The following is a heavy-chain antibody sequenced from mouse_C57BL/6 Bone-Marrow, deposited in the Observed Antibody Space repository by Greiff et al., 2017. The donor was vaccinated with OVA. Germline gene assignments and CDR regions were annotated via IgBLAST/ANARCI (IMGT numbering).Heavy chain of an antibody. D-gene: IGHD1-1*01. V-gene: IGHV7-3*01. CDR2: IRNKANGYTT. Sequence: VQLQESGGGLVQPGGSLSLSCAASGFTFTDYYMSWVRQPPGKALEWLGFIRNKANGYTTEYSASVKGRFTISRDNSQSILYLQMNALRAEDSATYYCARLLRFAMDYWGQGTSVTVSS. CDR3: ARLLRFAMDY. CDR1: GFTFTDYY. J-gene: IGHJ4*01.